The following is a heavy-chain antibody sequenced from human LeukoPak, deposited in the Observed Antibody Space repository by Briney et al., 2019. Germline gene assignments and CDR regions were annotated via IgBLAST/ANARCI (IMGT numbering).Heavy chain of an antibody. CDR1: VGSISSYY. CDR2: IYYSGST. CDR3: ARGDYYDSSGPLVG. V-gene: IGHV4-59*01. J-gene: IGHJ4*02. D-gene: IGHD3-22*01. Sequence: SETLSLTRTVSVGSISSYYWSWIRQPPGTGLEWIGYIYYSGSTNYNPSLKSRVTISVDTSKHQFSLKLSSVTAADTAVYYCARGDYYDSSGPLVGWGQGTLVTVSS.